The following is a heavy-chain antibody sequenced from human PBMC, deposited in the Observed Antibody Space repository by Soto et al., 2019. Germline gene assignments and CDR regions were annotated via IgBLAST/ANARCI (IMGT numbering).Heavy chain of an antibody. D-gene: IGHD1-26*01. CDR2: IYYSGST. V-gene: IGHV4-59*01. J-gene: IGHJ4*02. CDR1: GGSISSYY. Sequence: SGTLSLTCTVSGGSISSYYWSWIRQPPGKXLEWIGYIYYSGSTNYNPSLKSRVTISVDTSKNQFSLKLSSVTAADTAVYYRAREMGASGCLAPKREYYFGYWGQGTLVAVSS. CDR3: AREMGASGCLAPKREYYFGY.